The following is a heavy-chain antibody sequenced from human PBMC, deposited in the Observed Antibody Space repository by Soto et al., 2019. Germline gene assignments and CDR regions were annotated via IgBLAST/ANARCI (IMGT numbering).Heavy chain of an antibody. CDR1: GFTLRDHY. V-gene: IGHV3-72*01. J-gene: IGHJ4*02. CDR2: SRDKPQGYST. Sequence: LRLSCAGSGFTLRDHYIDWVRQAPGKGLEWVGRSRDKPQGYSTTYAASVKGRFTTSRDESKNSAYLQMNSLKTEDTAVYYCVRATFFSDSSGYTRCLDYWGQGTLVTVSS. CDR3: VRATFFSDSSGYTRCLDY. D-gene: IGHD3-22*01.